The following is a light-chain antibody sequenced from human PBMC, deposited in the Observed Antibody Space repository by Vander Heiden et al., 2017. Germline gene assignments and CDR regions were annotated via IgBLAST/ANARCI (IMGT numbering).Light chain of an antibody. V-gene: IGLV1-40*01. CDR3: QSFDTSLSGPVV. Sequence: QTVLTQPPSVSGAPGQRATIPCTGSNSNIRSGYDVHWYQQLPGIAPKLLIYGNTKRPSGVPDRFSGSKSGTSASLAITGLQAEDEADYYCQSFDTSLSGPVVFGGGTKVTVL. J-gene: IGLJ2*01. CDR1: NSNIRSGYD. CDR2: GNT.